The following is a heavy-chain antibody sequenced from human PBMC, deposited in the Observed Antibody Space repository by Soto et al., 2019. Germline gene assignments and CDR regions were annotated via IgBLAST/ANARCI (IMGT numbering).Heavy chain of an antibody. CDR3: ARGRRGYSSSWYDY. D-gene: IGHD6-13*01. CDR2: INHSGST. V-gene: IGHV4-34*01. J-gene: IGHJ4*02. CDR1: TGSFKCYS. Sequence: SESLSLACAVYTGSFKCYSWGWFRQPPGKGLEWIGDINHSGSTNYNQSLKSRVTISVDTSKNQFSLKLSSVTAADTAVYYCARGRRGYSSSWYDYWGQGTLVTVSS.